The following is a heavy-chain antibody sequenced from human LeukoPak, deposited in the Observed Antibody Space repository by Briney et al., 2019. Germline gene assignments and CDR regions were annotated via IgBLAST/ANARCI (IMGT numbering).Heavy chain of an antibody. CDR1: GYTFSNYW. V-gene: IGHV5-51*01. Sequence: GESLKISCKGSGYTFSNYWIGWVRQMPGKGLEWMGIIYPGDSETRYSPSFQGQVTISADKSISTAYLQWSSLKASDTAMYYCGRRSGSYYMIDYWGQGTLVTVSS. J-gene: IGHJ4*02. D-gene: IGHD3-10*01. CDR3: GRRSGSYYMIDY. CDR2: IYPGDSET.